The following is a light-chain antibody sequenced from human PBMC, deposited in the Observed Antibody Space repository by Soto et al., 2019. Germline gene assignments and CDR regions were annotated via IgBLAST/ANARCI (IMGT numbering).Light chain of an antibody. Sequence: QSVLTQPPSASATPGQRVTISCSGSSSNIGSNYVYWYQQLPGTAPKLLIYRNNQRPSGVPDRFSGSKSGTSASLAISGLRSEDEADYYCAAWDDSLSKVFGGGTKLTVL. CDR3: AAWDDSLSKV. V-gene: IGLV1-47*01. J-gene: IGLJ3*02. CDR2: RNN. CDR1: SSNIGSNY.